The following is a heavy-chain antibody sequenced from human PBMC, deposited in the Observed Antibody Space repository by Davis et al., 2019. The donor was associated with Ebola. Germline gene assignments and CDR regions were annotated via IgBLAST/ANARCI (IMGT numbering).Heavy chain of an antibody. J-gene: IGHJ4*02. D-gene: IGHD3-22*01. CDR2: IKQDGSAK. CDR1: GFTFRSHW. V-gene: IGHV3-7*01. Sequence: GGSLRLSCAASGFTFRSHWMSWVRQTPGKGLEWVANIKQDGSAKNYVDSVKGRFTISRDNSKNSLYLQMNSLRAEDTAVYYCARRVYDSRGNYYFDYWGQGTLVTVSS. CDR3: ARRVYDSRGNYYFDY.